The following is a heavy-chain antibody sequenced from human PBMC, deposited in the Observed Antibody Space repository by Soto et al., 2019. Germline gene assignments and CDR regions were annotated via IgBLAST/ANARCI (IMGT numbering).Heavy chain of an antibody. CDR3: ARALAARPGNYYGMDV. J-gene: IGHJ6*02. V-gene: IGHV1-18*04. CDR2: ISAYNGNT. Sequence: ASVKVSCKASGYTFTSYGISWVRRAPGQGLEWMGWISAYNGNTNYAQKLQGRVTMTTDTSTSTAYMELRSLRSDDTAVYYCARALAARPGNYYGMDVWGQGTTVTVSS. D-gene: IGHD6-6*01. CDR1: GYTFTSYG.